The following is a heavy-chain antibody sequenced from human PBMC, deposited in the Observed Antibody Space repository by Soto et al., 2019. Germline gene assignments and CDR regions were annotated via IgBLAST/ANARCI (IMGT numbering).Heavy chain of an antibody. CDR1: GYTFTSYG. Sequence: QVQLVQSGAEVKKPGASVKVSCKASGYTFTSYGISWVRQAPGQGLEWMGGISAYNGNTNYAQKLQGRVTMTTDTSTSKVYRELRSLRADDTSVYYCSRDDAELLRATCRYYYYYGMDVWGQGTTVTVSS. J-gene: IGHJ6*02. CDR3: SRDDAELLRATCRYYYYYGMDV. V-gene: IGHV1-18*01. D-gene: IGHD1-26*01. CDR2: ISAYNGNT.